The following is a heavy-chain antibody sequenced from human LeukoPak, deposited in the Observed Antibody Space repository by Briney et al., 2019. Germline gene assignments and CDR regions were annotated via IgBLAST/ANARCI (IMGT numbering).Heavy chain of an antibody. V-gene: IGHV3-23*01. D-gene: IGHD3-22*01. CDR2: ISGSGRRT. CDR1: GFTFSSYG. J-gene: IGHJ4*02. Sequence: QAGGSLRLSCAASGFTFSSYGMSWVRQSPGKGLEWVSVISGSGRRTSYTDSVKGRFIISRDNAKNSLYLQMNSLRAEDTALYYCARDPARYYDGSDYHQFDFWGQGTLVTVSS. CDR3: ARDPARYYDGSDYHQFDF.